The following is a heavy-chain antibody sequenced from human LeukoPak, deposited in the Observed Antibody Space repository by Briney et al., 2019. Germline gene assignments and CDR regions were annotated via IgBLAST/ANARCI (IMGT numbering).Heavy chain of an antibody. Sequence: GGSLRLSCAASGFSFSSCAMSWVRQAPGKGLEWVANIKQDVSEKYYVDSVKGRFTISRDNAKNSLYLQMNSLRAEDTAVYYCARVQRKYQLPRLNDYDYMDVWGKGTTVTISS. CDR1: GFSFSSCA. J-gene: IGHJ6*03. D-gene: IGHD2-2*01. CDR3: ARVQRKYQLPRLNDYDYMDV. CDR2: IKQDVSEK. V-gene: IGHV3-7*01.